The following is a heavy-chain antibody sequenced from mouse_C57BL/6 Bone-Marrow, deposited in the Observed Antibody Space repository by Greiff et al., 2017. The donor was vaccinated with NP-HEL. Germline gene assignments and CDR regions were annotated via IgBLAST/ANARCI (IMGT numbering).Heavy chain of an antibody. CDR2: IYPRSGNT. V-gene: IGHV1-81*01. D-gene: IGHD1-1*01. J-gene: IGHJ2*01. Sequence: VQLQQSGAELARPGASVKLSCKASGYTFTSYGISWVKQRTGQGLEWIGEIYPRSGNTYYNEKFKGKATLTADKSSSTAYMELRSLTSEDSAVYFCARLTLITTVVAPNYWGQGTTLTVSS. CDR1: GYTFTSYG. CDR3: ARLTLITTVVAPNY.